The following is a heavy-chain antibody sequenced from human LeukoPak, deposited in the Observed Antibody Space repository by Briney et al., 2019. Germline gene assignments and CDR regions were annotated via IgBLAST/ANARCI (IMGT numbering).Heavy chain of an antibody. D-gene: IGHD3-3*01. CDR2: IYYSGST. V-gene: IGHV4-59*01. CDR3: ARVPTEKYDISSVYFDY. Sequence: PSETLSLTCTVSGGSISSYYWSWIRQPPGKGLEWIGYIYYSGSTNYNPSLKSRVTISVDTSKNQFSLKLSSVTAADTAVYYCARVPTEKYDISSVYFDYWGQGTLVTVSS. CDR1: GGSISSYY. J-gene: IGHJ4*02.